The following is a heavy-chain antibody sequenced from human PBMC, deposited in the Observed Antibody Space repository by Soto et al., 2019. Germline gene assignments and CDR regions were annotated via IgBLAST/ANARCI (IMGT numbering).Heavy chain of an antibody. CDR1: GFTFNTYS. Sequence: WGSLRLSCEASGFTFNTYSMHWVRQPPGKGLEWLAAIWYDGTQRYYSDSVKGRFITSAVNSKKTLYLEMNSLRAADTAAYYYDRGGGTTVNGLWQFDSWGQGTLVTVSS. J-gene: IGHJ4*02. CDR2: IWYDGTQR. V-gene: IGHV3-33*01. CDR3: DRGGGTTVNGLWQFDS. D-gene: IGHD4-17*01.